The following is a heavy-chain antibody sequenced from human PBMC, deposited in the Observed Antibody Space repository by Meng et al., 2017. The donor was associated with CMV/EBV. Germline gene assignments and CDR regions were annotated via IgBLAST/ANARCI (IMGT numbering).Heavy chain of an antibody. J-gene: IGHJ6*02. D-gene: IGHD5-12*01. CDR3: AATQPGYRHYYYGMDV. CDR2: IYYSGST. V-gene: IGHV4-39*07. CDR1: GGSISSSSYY. Sequence: PSETLSLTCTVSGGSISSSSYYWGWIRQPPGKGLEWIGSIYYSGSTYYNPSLKSRVTISVDTSKNQFSLKLSSVTAADTAVYYCAATQPGYRHYYYGMDVWGQGTTVTVSS.